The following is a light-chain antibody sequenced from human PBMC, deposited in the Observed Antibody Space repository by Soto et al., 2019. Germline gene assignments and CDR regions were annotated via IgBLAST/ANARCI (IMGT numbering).Light chain of an antibody. CDR2: ETS. V-gene: IGKV3-20*01. CDR3: QQYGTSPRT. CDR1: QSFSSSY. J-gene: IGKJ1*01. Sequence: EIGLTQSPGTLSLSPGERATLSCRASQSFSSSYLAWYQQKPGQAPRLLIYETSSRATGIPDRFSGSGSQTDFTLTISRLEPEDFAVYYCQQYGTSPRTFDQGTKVDIK.